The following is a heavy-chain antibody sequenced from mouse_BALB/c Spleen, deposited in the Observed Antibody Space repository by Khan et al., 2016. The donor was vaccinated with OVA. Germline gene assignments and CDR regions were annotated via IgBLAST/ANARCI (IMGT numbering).Heavy chain of an antibody. D-gene: IGHD2-2*01. V-gene: IGHV3-2*02. J-gene: IGHJ4*01. CDR2: ISYSGST. CDR3: ARSVSYAYAYAMAY. CDR1: DYSITSDYA. Sequence: EVQLQESGPGLVKPSQSLSLTCTVTDYSITSDYAWNWIRQFPGNKLEWMGYISYSGSTSYHPSLKSRISFTRDTSKNQFFLQLNSVTPEDTATSYCARSVSYAYAYAMAYWGQGTSVTVSS.